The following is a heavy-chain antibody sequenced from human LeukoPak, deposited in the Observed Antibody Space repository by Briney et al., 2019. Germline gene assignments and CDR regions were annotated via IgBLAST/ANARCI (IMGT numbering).Heavy chain of an antibody. CDR2: ISGSSSYT. CDR1: GFTFSDYY. Sequence: PGGSLRLSCAASGFTFSDYYMSWLRQAPGKGLECVSYISGSSSYTNYADSVKGRFTISRDNARNSLYLQMNSLRAEDTAVYYCARVGRGAGDFDYWGQGTLVTVSS. CDR3: ARVGRGAGDFDY. D-gene: IGHD6-25*01. V-gene: IGHV3-11*06. J-gene: IGHJ4*02.